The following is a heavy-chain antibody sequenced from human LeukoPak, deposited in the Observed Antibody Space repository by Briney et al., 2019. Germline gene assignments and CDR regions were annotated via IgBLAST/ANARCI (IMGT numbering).Heavy chain of an antibody. V-gene: IGHV1-18*01. J-gene: IGHJ4*02. Sequence: ASVTLSCKASGYTFTSYGISWVRQAPGQGLEWMGWISAYNGNTNYAQKLQGRVTMTTDTSTSTAYMELRSLRSDDTAVYYCARDWGSSGYYLAGYWGQGTLVTVSS. CDR2: ISAYNGNT. D-gene: IGHD3-22*01. CDR3: ARDWGSSGYYLAGY. CDR1: GYTFTSYG.